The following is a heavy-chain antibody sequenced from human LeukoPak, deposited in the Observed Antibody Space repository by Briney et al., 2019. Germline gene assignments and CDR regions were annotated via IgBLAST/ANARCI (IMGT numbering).Heavy chain of an antibody. CDR1: GYTFTGYY. CDR2: INPSGGST. D-gene: IGHD6-13*01. V-gene: IGHV1-46*01. J-gene: IGHJ5*02. CDR3: ARDKAGAAALNWFDP. Sequence: ASVKVSCKASGYTFTGYYMHWVRQAPGQGLEWMGIINPSGGSTSYAQKFQGRVTMTRDMSTSTVYMELSSLRSEDTAVYYCARDKAGAAALNWFDPWGQGTPVTVSS.